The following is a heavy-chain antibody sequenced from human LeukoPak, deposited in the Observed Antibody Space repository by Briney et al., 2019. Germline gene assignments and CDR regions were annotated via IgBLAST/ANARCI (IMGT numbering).Heavy chain of an antibody. D-gene: IGHD6-19*01. CDR1: GFTFSSYA. J-gene: IGHJ4*02. V-gene: IGHV3-23*01. CDR2: ISGSGGST. Sequence: GGSLRLSCAASGFTFSSYAMSWVRQAPGKGLEWVSAISGSGGSTYYADSVKGRFTISRDNSKNTLYLQMNSLRAEDTAVYYCAKDLHMSVDEGTDYWGQGTLVTVSS. CDR3: AKDLHMSVDEGTDY.